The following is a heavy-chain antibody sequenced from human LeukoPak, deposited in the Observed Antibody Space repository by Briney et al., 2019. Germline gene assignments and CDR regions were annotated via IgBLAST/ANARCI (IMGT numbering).Heavy chain of an antibody. CDR2: MNPNSGNT. V-gene: IGHV1-8*01. Sequence: ASVKVSCKASGYTFTSYDINWVRQATGQGLEWMGWMNPNSGNTGYAQKFQGRVTTTRNTSISTAYMELSSLRSEDTAVYYCARGRRYCSSTNCYRTPRFDYWGQGTLVTVSS. CDR1: GYTFTSYD. D-gene: IGHD2-2*01. CDR3: ARGRRYCSSTNCYRTPRFDY. J-gene: IGHJ4*02.